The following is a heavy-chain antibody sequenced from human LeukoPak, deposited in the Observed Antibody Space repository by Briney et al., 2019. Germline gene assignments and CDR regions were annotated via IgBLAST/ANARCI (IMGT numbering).Heavy chain of an antibody. CDR2: IWYDGSNK. V-gene: IGHV3-33*01. J-gene: IGHJ5*02. CDR3: ARESYCGGDCYPHNWFDP. D-gene: IGHD2-21*02. CDR1: GFTFSSYG. Sequence: GGSLRLSCAASGFTFSSYGMHWVRQAPGKGLEWVAVIWYDGSNKYYADSVKGRFTISRDNSKNTLYLQMNSLRAEDTAVYYCARESYCGGDCYPHNWFDPWGQGTLVTVSS.